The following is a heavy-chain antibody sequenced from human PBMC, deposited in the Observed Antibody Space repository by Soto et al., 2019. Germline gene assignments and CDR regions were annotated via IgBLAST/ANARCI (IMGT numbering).Heavy chain of an antibody. CDR2: ISTYNGDT. CDR3: AREGVAPYYYYGMDV. Sequence: ASVKVSCKASGNTVTSYAMHWVRQAPGQRLVWMGWISTYNGDTNYAQTFQGRVTITTDTSTSTVHMEVRSLRSDDTAVYYCAREGVAPYYYYGMDVWGQGTPVTVSS. D-gene: IGHD5-12*01. J-gene: IGHJ6*02. CDR1: GNTVTSYA. V-gene: IGHV1-3*04.